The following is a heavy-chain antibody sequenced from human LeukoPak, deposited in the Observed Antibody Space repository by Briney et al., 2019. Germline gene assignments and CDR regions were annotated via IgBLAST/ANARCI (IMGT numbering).Heavy chain of an antibody. CDR1: GGSISSYY. CDR3: ASYSYYYDSSGYFDY. J-gene: IGHJ4*02. V-gene: IGHV4-59*01. CDR2: IDYSGST. Sequence: TSETLSLTCTVSGGSISSYYWSWIRQPPGKGLEWIGYIDYSGSTNYNPSLKSRVTISVDTSKNQFSLKLSSVTAADTAVYYCASYSYYYDSSGYFDYWGQGTLVTVSS. D-gene: IGHD3-22*01.